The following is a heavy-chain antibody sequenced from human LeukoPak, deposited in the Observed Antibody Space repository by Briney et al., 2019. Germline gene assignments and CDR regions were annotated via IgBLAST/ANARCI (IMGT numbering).Heavy chain of an antibody. CDR3: AKVRDTRDWYKDAFDV. D-gene: IGHD6-19*01. CDR1: GFHFLTYA. J-gene: IGHJ3*01. CDR2: ITGTGGHT. V-gene: IGHV3-23*01. Sequence: GSLLLSCAASGFHFLTYALSWVRPAPGKGLEWVSAITGTGGHTYYAASVEGRFTVSRDNSKNTLYLQMSSLRAEDTAMYYCAKVRDTRDWYKDAFDVWGQGTRVTVSS.